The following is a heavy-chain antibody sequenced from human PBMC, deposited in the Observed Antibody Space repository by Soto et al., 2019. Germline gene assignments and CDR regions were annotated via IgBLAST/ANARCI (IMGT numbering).Heavy chain of an antibody. J-gene: IGHJ3*02. Sequence: ASVKVSCKASGYTFTSYAMHWVRQAPGQRLEWMGWINAGNGNTKYSQKFQGRVTITRDTSASTAYMELSSLRSEDTAVYYCARGYDILTGYYRHDAFDIWGQGTMVTVSS. CDR2: INAGNGNT. D-gene: IGHD3-9*01. V-gene: IGHV1-3*01. CDR1: GYTFTSYA. CDR3: ARGYDILTGYYRHDAFDI.